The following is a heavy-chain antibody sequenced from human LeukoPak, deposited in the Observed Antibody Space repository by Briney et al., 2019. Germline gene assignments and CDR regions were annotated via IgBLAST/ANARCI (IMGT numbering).Heavy chain of an antibody. D-gene: IGHD5-12*01. Sequence: GGSLRLSCAASGFTFSSYEMNWVRQAPGKGLEWVSYISSSGSTIYYADSVKGRFTISRDNAKNTLYLQMNSLRAEDTAVYYCARDSGYDYNYWGQGILVTVSS. CDR2: ISSSGSTI. V-gene: IGHV3-48*03. J-gene: IGHJ4*02. CDR1: GFTFSSYE. CDR3: ARDSGYDYNY.